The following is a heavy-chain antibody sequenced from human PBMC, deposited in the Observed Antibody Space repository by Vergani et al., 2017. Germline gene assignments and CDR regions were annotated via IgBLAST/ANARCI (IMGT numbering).Heavy chain of an antibody. V-gene: IGHV3-7*01. CDR1: GFTFSSYW. Sequence: EVQLVESGGGLVQPGGSLRLSCAASGFTFSSYWMSWVRQAPGKGLEWVANIKQDGSEKYYVDSVKGRFTISRDNAKNSLYLQMNSLRAEDTAVYYCAGDYCSSTSCYLGYYYYYMDVWGKGTTVTVSS. CDR3: AGDYCSSTSCYLGYYYYYMDV. D-gene: IGHD2-2*01. CDR2: IKQDGSEK. J-gene: IGHJ6*03.